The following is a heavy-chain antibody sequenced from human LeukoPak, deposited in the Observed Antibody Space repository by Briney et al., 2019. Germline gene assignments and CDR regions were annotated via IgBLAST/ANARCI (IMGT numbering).Heavy chain of an antibody. Sequence: PGRSLRLSCAASGFTFSSYGMHWVRQAPGKGLEWVAVISYDGSNKYYADSVKGRFTISRDNSKNTLYLQMNSLRAEDTAVYYCAKDEYQLLVGFYYYYYYGMDVWGQGTTVTVSS. V-gene: IGHV3-30*18. J-gene: IGHJ6*02. D-gene: IGHD2-2*01. CDR3: AKDEYQLLVGFYYYYYYGMDV. CDR1: GFTFSSYG. CDR2: ISYDGSNK.